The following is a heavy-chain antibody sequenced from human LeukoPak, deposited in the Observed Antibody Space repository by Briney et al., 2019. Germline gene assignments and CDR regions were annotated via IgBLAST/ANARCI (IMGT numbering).Heavy chain of an antibody. J-gene: IGHJ3*02. Sequence: GGSLRLSCAASGFTLKIYPMHWVRQAPGKGLEWLSVISHDGSDKNNADSVKGRFIISRDNSKNTIYLQLDSLRPEDTAMYYCAREGVQTTVDAFDIWGLGTMVIVSS. V-gene: IGHV3-30*04. CDR2: ISHDGSDK. CDR3: AREGVQTTVDAFDI. CDR1: GFTLKIYP. D-gene: IGHD4-17*01.